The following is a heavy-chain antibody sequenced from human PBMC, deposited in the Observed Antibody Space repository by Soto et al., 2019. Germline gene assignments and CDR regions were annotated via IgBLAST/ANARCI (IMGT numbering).Heavy chain of an antibody. V-gene: IGHV4-34*01. CDR3: ARSSGWYQDY. Sequence: SETLSLTXAVYGGSFSGYYWSWIRQPPGKGLEWIGEINHSGSTNYNPSLKSRVTISVDTSKNQFSLKLSSVTAADTAVYYCARSSGWYQDYWGQGTLVTVSS. CDR2: INHSGST. D-gene: IGHD6-19*01. CDR1: GGSFSGYY. J-gene: IGHJ4*02.